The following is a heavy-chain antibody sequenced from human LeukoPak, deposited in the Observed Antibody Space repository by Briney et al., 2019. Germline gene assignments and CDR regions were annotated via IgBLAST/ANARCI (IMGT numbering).Heavy chain of an antibody. CDR3: ARGTPQYSRALYYFDY. CDR2: IIPIFGTA. V-gene: IGHV1-69*13. Sequence: SVKVSCKASGGSFSSYAISWVRQAPGQGLEWMGGIIPIFGTANYAQKFQGRVTITADESTSTAYMELSSLRSEDTAVYYCARGTPQYSRALYYFDYWGQGTLVTVSS. CDR1: GGSFSSYA. D-gene: IGHD6-6*01. J-gene: IGHJ4*02.